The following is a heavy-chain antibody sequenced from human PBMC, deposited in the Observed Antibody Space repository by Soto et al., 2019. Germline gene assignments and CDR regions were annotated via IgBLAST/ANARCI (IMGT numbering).Heavy chain of an antibody. J-gene: IGHJ4*02. CDR2: INPNSGST. CDR1: GYTFSDYY. CDR3: GRGRAPGPSGDL. V-gene: IGHV1-2*02. Sequence: QVHLAQSGAEVKKPGASVKVSCKASGYTFSDYYIHWIRQAPGQGLEWMGWINPNSGSTHFAKKFQGRVTMTSDPSISTGYMELSSLISDDTALYFCGRGRAPGPSGDLWGQGTRVTVSS. D-gene: IGHD6-19*01.